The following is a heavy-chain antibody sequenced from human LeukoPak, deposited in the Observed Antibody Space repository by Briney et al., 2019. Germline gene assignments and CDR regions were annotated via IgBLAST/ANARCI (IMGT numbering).Heavy chain of an antibody. CDR3: ARDSGSGSYWD. D-gene: IGHD3-10*01. CDR2: IYHSGST. CDR1: GYSISSGYY. Sequence: SETLSLTCTVSGYSISSGYYWGWIRQPPGKGLEWIGSIYHSGSTYYNPSLKSRVTISVDTSKNQFSLKLSSVTAADTAVYYCARDSGSGSYWDWGQGTLVTVSS. V-gene: IGHV4-38-2*02. J-gene: IGHJ4*02.